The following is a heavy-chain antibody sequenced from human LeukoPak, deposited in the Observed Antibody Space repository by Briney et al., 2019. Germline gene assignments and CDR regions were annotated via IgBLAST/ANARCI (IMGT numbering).Heavy chain of an antibody. J-gene: IGHJ3*02. Sequence: GRSLRLSCAASGFTFSSYAMHWVRQAPGKGLEWVAVISYDGSNKYYADSVKGRFTISRDNSKNMLYLQMNSLRAEDTAVYYCARGGLGAFDIWGQGTMVTVSS. V-gene: IGHV3-30-3*01. CDR1: GFTFSSYA. CDR2: ISYDGSNK. CDR3: ARGGLGAFDI.